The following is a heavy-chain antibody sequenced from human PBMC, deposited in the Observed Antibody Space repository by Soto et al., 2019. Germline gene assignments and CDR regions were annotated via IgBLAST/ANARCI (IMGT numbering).Heavy chain of an antibody. Sequence: QVQLVESGGGVVQPGGSLRLSCAASGFSFSTYTLHWVRQAPGKGLEWVAVISYDGHYEYYADSVKGRFTISRDNSKKTMFLQTNSLRADDTSIYYCVTTSVAATWGYHFDYLGQGALVTVSS. CDR1: GFSFSTYT. CDR2: ISYDGHYE. CDR3: VTTSVAATWGYHFDY. D-gene: IGHD6-19*01. V-gene: IGHV3-30-3*01. J-gene: IGHJ4*02.